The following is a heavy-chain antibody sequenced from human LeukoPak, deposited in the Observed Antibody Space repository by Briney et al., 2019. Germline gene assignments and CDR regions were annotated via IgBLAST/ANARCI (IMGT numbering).Heavy chain of an antibody. CDR3: ARGGCSGGSCYSGSFDY. D-gene: IGHD2-15*01. CDR1: GLTASSSY. V-gene: IGHV3-53*01. Sequence: PGGSLRLSCAASGLTASSSYMSWVRQAPGKGPEWVSLIYSSGSTYYTDSVKGRFTISRDNSQNTLYLQMNSLSAEDTAVYYCARGGCSGGSCYSGSFDYWGQGTLVTVSS. CDR2: IYSSGST. J-gene: IGHJ4*02.